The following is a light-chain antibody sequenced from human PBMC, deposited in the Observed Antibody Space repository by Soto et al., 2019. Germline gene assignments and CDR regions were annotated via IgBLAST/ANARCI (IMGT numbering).Light chain of an antibody. Sequence: DVVVTQSPLFLPVTLGQPASISCRSSQGLGDTYLNWFHQRPGQSPRRLIYKVSNRDSGVPDRXSGSGSGTEFTLKISRVEAEDVGLYFCMSATLWPYTFGQGTKLEI. J-gene: IGKJ2*01. CDR1: QGLGDTY. V-gene: IGKV2-30*01. CDR3: MSATLWPYT. CDR2: KVS.